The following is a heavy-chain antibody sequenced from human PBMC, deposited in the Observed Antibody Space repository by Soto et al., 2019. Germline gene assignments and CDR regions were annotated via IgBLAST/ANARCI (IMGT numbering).Heavy chain of an antibody. CDR2: INPSGGST. CDR1: GYTFTGYY. CDR3: ARELYSSSSYYYYYYGMDV. J-gene: IGHJ6*02. D-gene: IGHD6-6*01. Sequence: GASVKVSCKASGYTFTGYYMHWVRQAPGQGLEWMGIINPSGGSTSYAQKFQGRVTMTRDTSTSTVYMELSSLRSEDTAVYYCARELYSSSSYYYYYYGMDVWGQGTTVTVSS. V-gene: IGHV1-46*01.